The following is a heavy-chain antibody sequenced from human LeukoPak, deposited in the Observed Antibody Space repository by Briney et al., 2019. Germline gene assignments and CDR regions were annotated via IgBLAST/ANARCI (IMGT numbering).Heavy chain of an antibody. D-gene: IGHD1-14*01. V-gene: IGHV4-39*01. CDR1: GGSISSSSYY. Sequence: PSETLTLTCTVSGGSISSSSYYWGWIRQPPGKGLEWIGYIYYSGSTNYNASLKSRVTMSVDTSKNQFSLKLSSVTAADTAVYYCAGLIRPGWFDPWGQGTLVTVSS. J-gene: IGHJ5*02. CDR2: IYYSGST. CDR3: AGLIRPGWFDP.